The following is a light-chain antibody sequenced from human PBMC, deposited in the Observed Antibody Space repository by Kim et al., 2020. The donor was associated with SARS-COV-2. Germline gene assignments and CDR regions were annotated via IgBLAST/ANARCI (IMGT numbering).Light chain of an antibody. CDR1: QSVNTY. J-gene: IGKJ4*01. CDR3: QQRSNWPLT. V-gene: IGKV3-11*01. Sequence: SLSPGERAPLSCRASQSVNTYLAWYQQKPGQAPRLLIYDASNRATGIPARFSGSGSGTDFTLTISSLEPEDFAVYYCQQRSNWPLTFGGGTKVDIK. CDR2: DAS.